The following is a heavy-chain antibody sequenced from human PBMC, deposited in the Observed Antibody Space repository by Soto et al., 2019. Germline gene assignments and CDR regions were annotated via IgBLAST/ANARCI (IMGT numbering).Heavy chain of an antibody. CDR3: ARDVRVIVLVPAASDHYYYYMDV. Sequence: SETLSLTCTVSGGSISSGGYYWSWIRQHPGKGLEWIGYIYYSGSTYYNPSLKSRVTISVDTSKNQFSLKLSSVTAADTAVYYCARDVRVIVLVPAASDHYYYYMDVWGKGTTVTVSS. J-gene: IGHJ6*03. CDR1: GGSISSGGYY. D-gene: IGHD2-2*01. V-gene: IGHV4-31*03. CDR2: IYYSGST.